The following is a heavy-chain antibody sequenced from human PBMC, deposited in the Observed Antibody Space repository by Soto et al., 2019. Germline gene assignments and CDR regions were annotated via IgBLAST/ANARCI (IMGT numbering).Heavy chain of an antibody. Sequence: PWGSLGLSCTFSVFAFNNYGINWVRQAPGKGLEWVSSISKSDYTYYSDSVKGRFTISRDNAKNSVSLQMNTLRVEDTAVYYCAREDSIIITAVSDFWGQGTLVTVSS. CDR3: AREDSIIITAVSDF. D-gene: IGHD3-22*01. J-gene: IGHJ4*02. CDR1: VFAFNNYG. V-gene: IGHV3-21*01. CDR2: ISKSDYT.